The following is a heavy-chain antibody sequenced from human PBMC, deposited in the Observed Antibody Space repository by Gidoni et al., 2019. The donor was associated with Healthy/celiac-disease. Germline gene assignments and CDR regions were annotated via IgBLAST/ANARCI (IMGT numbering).Heavy chain of an antibody. V-gene: IGHV3-30-3*01. J-gene: IGHJ4*02. CDR1: GFTFSSYA. CDR3: ARAGSSPRLPVY. CDR2: ISYDGSNK. Sequence: QVQLVESGGGVVQPGRSLRLSCAASGFTFSSYAMPWVHQAPGKGLEWVAVISYDGSNKYYADSVKGRFTISRDNSKNTLYLQMNSLRAEDTAVYYCARAGSSPRLPVYWGQGTLVTVSS. D-gene: IGHD6-13*01.